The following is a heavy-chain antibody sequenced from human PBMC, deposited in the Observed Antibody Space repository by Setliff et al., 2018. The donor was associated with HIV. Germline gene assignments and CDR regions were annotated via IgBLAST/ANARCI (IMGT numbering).Heavy chain of an antibody. J-gene: IGHJ4*02. CDR3: ARATVAIFGVVTAILHYFDY. Sequence: PSETLSLTCTVSGGSISSSSYYWGWIRQPPGKGLEWLGSIYYSGSAYYNPSLKSRVTISVDTSKNQFSLKLSSVTAADTAVYYCARATVAIFGVVTAILHYFDYWGQGTRVTVSS. V-gene: IGHV4-39*07. D-gene: IGHD3-3*01. CDR1: GGSISSSSYY. CDR2: IYYSGSA.